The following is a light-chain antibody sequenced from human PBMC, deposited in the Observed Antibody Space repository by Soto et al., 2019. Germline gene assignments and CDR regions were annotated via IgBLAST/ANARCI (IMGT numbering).Light chain of an antibody. CDR2: GAS. CDR3: QQYNNWPRA. V-gene: IGKV3-15*01. Sequence: EIVMTQSPATLSVSPGERATLSCRASQSVSSNLAWYQQKPGQAPRPLIYGASTRATGIPARFSGSGSGTDSTLTISSLQSEDFALYYCQQYNNWPRAFGGGTKVEIK. J-gene: IGKJ4*01. CDR1: QSVSSN.